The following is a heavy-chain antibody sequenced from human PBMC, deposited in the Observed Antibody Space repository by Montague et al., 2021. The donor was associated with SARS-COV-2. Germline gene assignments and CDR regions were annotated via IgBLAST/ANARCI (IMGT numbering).Heavy chain of an antibody. J-gene: IGHJ3*01. CDR2: IFSSGST. Sequence: SETLSLTCTVSGASINSNRHFWGWIRQAPGKGQEWIGSIFSSGSTYYNPSLKTRVSISVDTSGNRLSLKLTSVTATDTAMYFCARAKSYESSGFRNDPFDVGGQGTMVTVSS. CDR1: GASINSNRHF. CDR3: ARAKSYESSGFRNDPFDV. V-gene: IGHV4-39*02. D-gene: IGHD5-12*01.